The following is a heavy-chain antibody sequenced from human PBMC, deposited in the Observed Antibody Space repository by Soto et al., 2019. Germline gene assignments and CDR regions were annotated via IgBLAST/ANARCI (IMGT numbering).Heavy chain of an antibody. CDR3: ARSLGYCTNGVCGDAFDI. J-gene: IGHJ3*02. Sequence: ETLSLTCTVSGGSISSSSYYWGWIRQPPGKGLEWIGSIYYSGSTYYNPSLKSRVTISVDTSKNQFSLKLSSVTAADTAVYYCARSLGYCTNGVCGDAFDIWGQGTMVTVSS. CDR2: IYYSGST. CDR1: GGSISSSSYY. V-gene: IGHV4-39*01. D-gene: IGHD2-8*01.